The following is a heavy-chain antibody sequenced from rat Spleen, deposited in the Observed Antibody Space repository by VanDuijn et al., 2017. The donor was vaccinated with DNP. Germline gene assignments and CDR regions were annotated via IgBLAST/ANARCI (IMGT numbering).Heavy chain of an antibody. D-gene: IGHD4-3*01. Sequence: QVQLKESGPGLVQPSQTLSLTCTVSGFSLTNYHVDWVRQSTGKGLEWMGMVWSFGSTDYNSALKSRLNISRDTSKSQVFLEMNNLQIEDIATYYCARDRGNYYFDYWGQGVMVTVSS. CDR1: GFSLTNYH. CDR2: VWSFGST. V-gene: IGHV2-30*01. J-gene: IGHJ2*01. CDR3: ARDRGNYYFDY.